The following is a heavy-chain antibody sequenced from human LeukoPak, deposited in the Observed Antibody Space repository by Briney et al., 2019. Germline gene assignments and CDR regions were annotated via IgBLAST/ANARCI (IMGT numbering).Heavy chain of an antibody. Sequence: ASVKVSCKASGYTFTSYAMNWVRQAPGQGLEWMGWISAYNGNTNYAQKLQGRVTMTTDTSTSTAYMELRSLRSDDTAVYYCARDFSSGWFDYWGQGTLVTVSS. CDR3: ARDFSSGWFDY. V-gene: IGHV1-18*01. D-gene: IGHD6-19*01. J-gene: IGHJ4*02. CDR2: ISAYNGNT. CDR1: GYTFTSYA.